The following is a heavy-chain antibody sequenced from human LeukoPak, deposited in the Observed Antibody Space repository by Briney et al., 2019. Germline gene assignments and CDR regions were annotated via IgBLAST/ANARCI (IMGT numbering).Heavy chain of an antibody. J-gene: IGHJ5*02. CDR3: ARAWRCVGSACYTYFDP. CDR1: GFTFNTYW. D-gene: IGHD2-8*02. CDR2: INQDGSER. Sequence: GGSLRLSCAVSGFTFNTYWMSWVRQAPGKGPEWVAHINQDGSERLYMDSVKGRFTISRDNTKNALFLQMNSLRTEDTALYYCARAWRCVGSACYTYFDPWGRGTLVTVSS. V-gene: IGHV3-7*01.